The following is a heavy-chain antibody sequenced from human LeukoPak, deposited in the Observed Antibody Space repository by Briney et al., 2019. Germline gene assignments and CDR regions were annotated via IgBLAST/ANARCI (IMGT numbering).Heavy chain of an antibody. CDR1: GGSISSYY. CDR3: ASRDGYNGSFDY. Sequence: SETLSLTCTVSGGSISSYYWSWIRQPPGKGLEWIGYIYYSGSTNYNPSLKSRVTISVDTSKNQFSLRLSSVTAADTAVYYCASRDGYNGSFDYWGQGTLVTVSS. V-gene: IGHV4-59*01. J-gene: IGHJ4*02. D-gene: IGHD5-24*01. CDR2: IYYSGST.